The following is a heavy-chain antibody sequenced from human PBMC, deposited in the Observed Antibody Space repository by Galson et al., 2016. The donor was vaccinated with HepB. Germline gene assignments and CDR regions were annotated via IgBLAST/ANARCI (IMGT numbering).Heavy chain of an antibody. Sequence: SLRLSCAASGFTFSSYTMSWVRQAPGMGLEWVSSISGRGSFTYFADSVKGRFTISRDNSKNTLYLQMNSLRAEDTATCYCAKDPGRGSGWFFFDSWGQGTLVTVSS. CDR3: AKDPGRGSGWFFFDS. D-gene: IGHD6-19*01. CDR1: GFTFSSYT. CDR2: ISGRGSFT. V-gene: IGHV3-23*01. J-gene: IGHJ4*02.